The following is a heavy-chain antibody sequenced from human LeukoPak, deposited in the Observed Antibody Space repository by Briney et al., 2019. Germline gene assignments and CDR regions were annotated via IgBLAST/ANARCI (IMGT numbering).Heavy chain of an antibody. CDR3: ARDWMATRKAGDYYYYYMDV. CDR1: GFTFSSYA. CDR2: ISYDGSNK. D-gene: IGHD5-24*01. J-gene: IGHJ6*03. V-gene: IGHV3-30*01. Sequence: GRSLRLSCVASGFTFSSYAMHWVRQAPGKGLEWVAVISYDGSNKYYADSVKGRFTISRDNSKNTLYLQMNSLRAEDTAVYYCARDWMATRKAGDYYYYYMDVWGKGTTVTVSS.